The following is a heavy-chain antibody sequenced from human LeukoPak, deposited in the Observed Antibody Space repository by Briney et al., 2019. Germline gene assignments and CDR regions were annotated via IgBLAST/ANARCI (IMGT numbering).Heavy chain of an antibody. CDR1: GYTFTRYD. J-gene: IGHJ6*03. D-gene: IGHD3-3*01. Sequence: GPSVKVSCKASGYTFTRYDINWVRQATGHGLEWMGWMNPNSGNTGYAQKFQGRVTITRNTSISTAYMELSSLRSEDTAVYYSARAKSITIFGVVPYYYYMDVWGKGTTVTVSS. V-gene: IGHV1-8*03. CDR3: ARAKSITIFGVVPYYYYMDV. CDR2: MNPNSGNT.